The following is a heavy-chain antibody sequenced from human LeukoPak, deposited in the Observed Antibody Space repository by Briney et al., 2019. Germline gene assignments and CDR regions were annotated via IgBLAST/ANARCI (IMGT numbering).Heavy chain of an antibody. V-gene: IGHV4-59*03. CDR1: GDSISSYY. CDR2: VYYRGSA. J-gene: IGHJ4*02. Sequence: SETRSLTCTVSGDSISSYYWSWIRQPPGKGLEWIGYVYYRGSANYNPSLKSRVTIFVDTSKNQFSLVVSSVTAADTAIYYCATSYYDYDRWDYWGQGALVTVSS. CDR3: ATSYYDYDRWDY. D-gene: IGHD3-16*01.